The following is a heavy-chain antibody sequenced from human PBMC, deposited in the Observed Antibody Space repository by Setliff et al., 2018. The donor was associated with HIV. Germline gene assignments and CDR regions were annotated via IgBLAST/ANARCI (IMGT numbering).Heavy chain of an antibody. CDR1: RFSFSSYA. CDR2: ISGSGGKT. D-gene: IGHD1-26*01. J-gene: IGHJ4*02. Sequence: GGSLRLSCAAARFSFSSYAMSWVRQAPGKGLEWVSVISGSGGKTDYADSVKGRFVMSRDNSKNTLYLQMNSLRAEDTALYHCAGSGSYYVPYCNSWGQGTQVTVS. V-gene: IGHV3-23*01. CDR3: AGSGSYYVPYCNS.